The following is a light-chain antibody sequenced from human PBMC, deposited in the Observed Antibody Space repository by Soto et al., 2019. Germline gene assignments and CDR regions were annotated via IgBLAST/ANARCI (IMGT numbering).Light chain of an antibody. CDR3: QQYGNSPPNT. Sequence: EIVLTQSPGTLSLSPGERATLSCRASQSVSSSYLARYQQKPGQAPRVLIYGASSRATGIPDRFSGSGSGTEFTLTISRLEPEDFAVYFCQQYGNSPPNTFGQGTKVEIK. CDR2: GAS. CDR1: QSVSSSY. V-gene: IGKV3-20*01. J-gene: IGKJ2*01.